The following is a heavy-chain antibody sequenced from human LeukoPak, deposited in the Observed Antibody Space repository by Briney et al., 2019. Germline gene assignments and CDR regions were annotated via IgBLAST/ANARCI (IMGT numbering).Heavy chain of an antibody. CDR1: GGSISSHY. CDR3: ARVQRPLDGADY. Sequence: SETLSLTCTVSGGSISSHYWSWIRQPPGKGLQWIGYIYYSGSTYYNPSLRSRVTISVDTSKNLFSLKLSSVTAADTAVYYCARVQRPLDGADYWGQGTLVTVSS. J-gene: IGHJ4*02. CDR2: IYYSGST. V-gene: IGHV4-59*11. D-gene: IGHD1-1*01.